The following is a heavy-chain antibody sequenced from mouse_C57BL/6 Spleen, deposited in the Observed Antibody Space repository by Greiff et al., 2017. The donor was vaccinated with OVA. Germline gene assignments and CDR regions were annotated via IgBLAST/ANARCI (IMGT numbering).Heavy chain of an antibody. CDR2: INSDGGST. CDR3: ARQGTVVATGGYWYFDV. J-gene: IGHJ1*03. Sequence: DVMLVESGGGLVQPGESLKLSCESNEYEFPSHDMSWVRKTPEKRLELVAAINSDGGSTYYPDTMERRFIISRDNTKKTLYLQMSSLRSEDTALYYCARQGTVVATGGYWYFDVWGTGTTVTVSS. CDR1: EYEFPSHD. V-gene: IGHV5-2*01. D-gene: IGHD1-1*01.